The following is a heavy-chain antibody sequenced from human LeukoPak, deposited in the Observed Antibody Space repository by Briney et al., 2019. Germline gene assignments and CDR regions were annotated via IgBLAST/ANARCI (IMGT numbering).Heavy chain of an antibody. CDR2: ISSSSSYI. D-gene: IGHD4-17*01. Sequence: GGSLRLSCAASGFTFTSYSMNWVRQAPGKGLEWVSSISSSSSYIYYADSVKGRFTISRDNAKNSLYLQMNSLRAEDTAVYYCARDSVAYSTVIQYYFDYWGQGTLVTVSS. CDR1: GFTFTSYS. CDR3: ARDSVAYSTVIQYYFDY. J-gene: IGHJ4*02. V-gene: IGHV3-21*01.